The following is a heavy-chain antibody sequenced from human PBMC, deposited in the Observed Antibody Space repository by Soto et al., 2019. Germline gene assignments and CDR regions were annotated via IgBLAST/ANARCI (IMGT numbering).Heavy chain of an antibody. D-gene: IGHD2-2*01. CDR1: VDSVSGNSAA. Sequence: SQTLSLTCVISVDSVSGNSAAWNWISQSPSRGLEWLGRTYYRSKLYNDYAVSVKSRITINPDTSKNQFSLQLNSVTPEDTAVYYCARARHRDIVVVPAAIVYNWFDPWGKGKLFAVSS. CDR2: TYYRSKLYN. CDR3: ARARHRDIVVVPAAIVYNWFDP. J-gene: IGHJ5*02. V-gene: IGHV6-1*01.